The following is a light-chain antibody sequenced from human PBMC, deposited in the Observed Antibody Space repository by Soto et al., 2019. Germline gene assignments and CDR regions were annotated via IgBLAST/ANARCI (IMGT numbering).Light chain of an antibody. Sequence: DIQMTQSPSSLSASVGDRVTITCQASQDIGNYLNWYQQRPGKAPKLLILDASSLDTGVPSRFSGNGSGTDFTFTISSLQSEDIATYYCQQYYNVPITFGQGTRLDMK. CDR1: QDIGNY. CDR2: DAS. V-gene: IGKV1-33*01. J-gene: IGKJ5*01. CDR3: QQYYNVPIT.